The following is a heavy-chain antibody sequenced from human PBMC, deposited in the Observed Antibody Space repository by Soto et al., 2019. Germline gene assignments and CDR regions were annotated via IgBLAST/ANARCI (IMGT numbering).Heavy chain of an antibody. CDR1: GNTFSSYA. V-gene: IGHV1-69*13. Sequence: GASVKVSCKPSGNTFSSYAISWVRQAPGQGLEWMGGIIPIFGTANYAQKFQGRVTITADESTSTAYMELSSLRSEDTAVYYCARDSGIAARGSGLGFDIWGQGTMVTVSS. D-gene: IGHD6-6*01. CDR2: IIPIFGTA. J-gene: IGHJ3*02. CDR3: ARDSGIAARGSGLGFDI.